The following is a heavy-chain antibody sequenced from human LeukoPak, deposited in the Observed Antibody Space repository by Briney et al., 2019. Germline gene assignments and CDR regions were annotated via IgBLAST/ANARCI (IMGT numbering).Heavy chain of an antibody. D-gene: IGHD5-12*01. V-gene: IGHV4-34*01. J-gene: IGHJ6*03. CDR2: INHSGST. CDR1: GGSFSGYY. CDR3: AGRYSGYDWSPYMDV. Sequence: SETLSLTCAVYGGSFSGYYWSWIRQPPGKGLEWIGEINHSGSTNYNPSLKSRATISVDTSKNQFSLKLSSVTAADTAVYYCAGRYSGYDWSPYMDVWGKGTTVTVSS.